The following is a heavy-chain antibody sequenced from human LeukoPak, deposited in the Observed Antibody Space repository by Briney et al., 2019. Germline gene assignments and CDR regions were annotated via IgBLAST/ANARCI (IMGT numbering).Heavy chain of an antibody. Sequence: PGGSLRLSCAASGFTFSSYSMTWVRQAPGKGLEWVPSISSSSSYIYYADSVKGRFTISRDNAKNSLYLQMNSLRAEDTAVYYCARDHGPSYIVVVPVPYYYYYGMDVWGQGTTVTVSS. D-gene: IGHD2-2*01. CDR1: GFTFSSYS. V-gene: IGHV3-21*01. J-gene: IGHJ6*02. CDR3: ARDHGPSYIVVVPVPYYYYYGMDV. CDR2: ISSSSSYI.